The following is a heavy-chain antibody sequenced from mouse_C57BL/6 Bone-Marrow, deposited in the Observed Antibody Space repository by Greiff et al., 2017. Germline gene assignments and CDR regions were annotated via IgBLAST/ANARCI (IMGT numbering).Heavy chain of an antibody. Sequence: VQLQQSGPVLVKPGASVKMSCKASGYTFTDYYMNWVKQSHGKSLEWIGVINPYNGGTSYNQKFKGKATLTVDKSSSTAYMELNSLTSEDSAVYYCARSLTGSYYYAMDYWGQGTSVTVSS. J-gene: IGHJ4*01. D-gene: IGHD4-1*01. V-gene: IGHV1-19*01. CDR2: INPYNGGT. CDR1: GYTFTDYY. CDR3: ARSLTGSYYYAMDY.